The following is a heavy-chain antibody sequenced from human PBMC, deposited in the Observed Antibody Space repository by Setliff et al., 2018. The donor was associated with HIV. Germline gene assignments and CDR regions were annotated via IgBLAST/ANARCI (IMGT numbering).Heavy chain of an antibody. CDR1: GFRFSDYY. J-gene: IGHJ4*02. CDR2: LSGTSSTI. D-gene: IGHD3-22*01. Sequence: PGGSLRLSCAASGFRFSDYYMYWIRQAPGKGLEWVSSLSGTSSTIYLADSVKGRFTISRDNAQNSLYLHMNSLRAEDTAMYYCARDLFPYYHDSRPYYPPAYWGQGTLVTVSS. V-gene: IGHV3-11*01. CDR3: ARDLFPYYHDSRPYYPPAY.